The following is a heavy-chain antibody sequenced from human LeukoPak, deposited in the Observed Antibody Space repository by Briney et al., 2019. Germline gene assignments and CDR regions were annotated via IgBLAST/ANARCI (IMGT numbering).Heavy chain of an antibody. J-gene: IGHJ6*02. CDR2: ISSSSSTI. Sequence: GGSLRLSCAASGFTFSSYSMNWVRQAPGKGLEWVSYISSSSSTIYYADSVKGRFTISRDNAKNSLYLQMNSLRAEDTAVYYCARDSVAAIGTGYYYYGMDVWGQGTTVTVSS. D-gene: IGHD1-1*01. CDR1: GFTFSSYS. V-gene: IGHV3-48*04. CDR3: ARDSVAAIGTGYYYYGMDV.